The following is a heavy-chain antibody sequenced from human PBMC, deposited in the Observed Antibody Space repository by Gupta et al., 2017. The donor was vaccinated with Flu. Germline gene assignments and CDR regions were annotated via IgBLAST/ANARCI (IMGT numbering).Heavy chain of an antibody. CDR3: TRGVRQWELSPNYFDP. D-gene: IGHD1-26*01. J-gene: IGHJ5*02. CDR2: FLPVFKTS. CDR1: GGTFSNTA. Sequence: QVQLVQSGAEVKEPGSSMKVSCKASGGTFSNTAVYWVRQAPGQGLEWMGGFLPVFKTSHYARKFEGRFTISADESTGTAYMELVSLTSADTAIYYCTRGVRQWELSPNYFDPWGLGTLVTVSS. V-gene: IGHV1-69*01.